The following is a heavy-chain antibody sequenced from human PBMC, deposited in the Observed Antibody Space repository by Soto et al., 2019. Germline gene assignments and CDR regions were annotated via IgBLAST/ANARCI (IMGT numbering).Heavy chain of an antibody. CDR1: GFTLSRYG. V-gene: IGHV3-30*18. Sequence: QVQLVEFGGGVAQPGRSLRLSCVGSGFTLSRYGMHWVRQAPGKGLESVAIISNDGSNKNYGDSVKGRFIISRDNSQNTVYQHMNSLRTEDTAVYYCAKGQRDRVAGKVEGIDYWGQGTLVTVSS. CDR3: AKGQRDRVAGKVEGIDY. CDR2: ISNDGSNK. D-gene: IGHD6-19*01. J-gene: IGHJ4*02.